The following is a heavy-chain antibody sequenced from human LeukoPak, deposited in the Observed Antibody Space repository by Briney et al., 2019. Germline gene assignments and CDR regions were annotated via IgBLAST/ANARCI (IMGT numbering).Heavy chain of an antibody. CDR2: MNPNSGNT. Sequence: ASVKVSCKASGYTFTSYDINWVRQATGQGLEWMGWMNPNSGNTGYAQKFQGRVTMTRNTSISTAYMELSSLRSEDTAEYYCARLVAARLSWFDPWGQGTLVTVSS. D-gene: IGHD6-6*01. CDR3: ARLVAARLSWFDP. J-gene: IGHJ5*02. CDR1: GYTFTSYD. V-gene: IGHV1-8*01.